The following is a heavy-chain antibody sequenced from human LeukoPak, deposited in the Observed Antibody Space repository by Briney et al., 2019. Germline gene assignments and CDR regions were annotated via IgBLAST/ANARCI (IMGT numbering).Heavy chain of an antibody. V-gene: IGHV5-51*01. D-gene: IGHD3-22*01. CDR1: GYSFTSYW. CDR3: ARASYYYDSSGYYSFGAFDI. CDR2: IYPGDSDT. J-gene: IGHJ3*02. Sequence: GESLKISGKGSGYSFTSYWIGWVRQMPGKGLEWMGIIYPGDSDTRYSPSFQGQVTISADKSISTAYLQWSSLKASDTAMYYCARASYYYDSSGYYSFGAFDIWGQGTMVTVSS.